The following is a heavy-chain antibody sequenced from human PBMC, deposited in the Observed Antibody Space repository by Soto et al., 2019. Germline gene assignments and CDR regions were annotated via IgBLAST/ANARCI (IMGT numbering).Heavy chain of an antibody. Sequence: GGSLRLSCAASGFTFRDYYMSWIRQAPGKGLEWVSYISSSSSYTNYADSVKGRFTISRDNAKNSLYLQMNSLRAEDTAVYYCARAGTIFGVVKRGMDVWGQGTTVTVSS. CDR1: GFTFRDYY. CDR2: ISSSSSYT. V-gene: IGHV3-11*06. CDR3: ARAGTIFGVVKRGMDV. D-gene: IGHD3-3*01. J-gene: IGHJ6*02.